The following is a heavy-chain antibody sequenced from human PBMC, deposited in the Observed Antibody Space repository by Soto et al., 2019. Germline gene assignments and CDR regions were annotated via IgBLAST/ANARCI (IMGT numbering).Heavy chain of an antibody. D-gene: IGHD4-4*01. CDR1: GFTISNNY. J-gene: IGHJ4*02. CDR2: IYSIGPT. V-gene: IGHV3-66*01. CDR3: ARETYRGFYFDY. Sequence: GGSLRLSCAASGFTISNNYMNWVRQAPGKGLEWVSVIYSIGPTYYADSVKGRFTISRDNSKNTLYLQMNSLRVEDTALYYCARETYRGFYFDYWGQGTLVTVSS.